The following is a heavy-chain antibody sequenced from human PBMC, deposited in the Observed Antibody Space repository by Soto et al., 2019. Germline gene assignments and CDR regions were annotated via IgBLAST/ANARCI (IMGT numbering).Heavy chain of an antibody. CDR2: IYYSGSA. V-gene: IGHV4-61*01. CDR3: ARDNNYDSSGLIDY. J-gene: IGHJ4*02. CDR1: GVSVSSDSYY. Sequence: PSETLSLTCTFSGVSVSSDSYYLSWIRQPPGKGLEWIGYIYYSGSANYNPSLKSRVTISVDTSKNQFSLKLSSVTAADTAVYYCARDNNYDSSGLIDYWGQGTLVTVSS. D-gene: IGHD3-22*01.